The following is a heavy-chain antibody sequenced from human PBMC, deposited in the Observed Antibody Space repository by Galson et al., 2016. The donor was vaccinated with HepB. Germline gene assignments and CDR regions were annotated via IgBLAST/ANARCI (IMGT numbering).Heavy chain of an antibody. CDR1: GYTFTNYW. Sequence: QSGAEVKKPGESLRISCMGAGYTFTNYWIGWVRQMPGKGLEWMVMVYPGDSDTRYSPAFQGQVTISADKYMSTAYLQWSSLKASDTAMYYCARRGIGVAGRGGIDYWGQGTLITVSS. V-gene: IGHV5-51*01. J-gene: IGHJ4*02. D-gene: IGHD6-19*01. CDR3: ARRGIGVAGRGGIDY. CDR2: VYPGDSDT.